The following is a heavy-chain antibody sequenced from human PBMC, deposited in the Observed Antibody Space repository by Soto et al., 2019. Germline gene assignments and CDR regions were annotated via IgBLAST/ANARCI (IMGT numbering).Heavy chain of an antibody. Sequence: GASVKVSCKASGYTFTSYYMHWVRQAPGQGLEWMGIINPSGGSTSYAQKFQGRVTMTRDTSTSTVYMELSSLRSEDTAVYYCARDPNKPAYYYGMDVWGQGTTVTVSS. CDR2: INPSGGST. J-gene: IGHJ6*02. V-gene: IGHV1-46*01. CDR1: GYTFTSYY. CDR3: ARDPNKPAYYYGMDV.